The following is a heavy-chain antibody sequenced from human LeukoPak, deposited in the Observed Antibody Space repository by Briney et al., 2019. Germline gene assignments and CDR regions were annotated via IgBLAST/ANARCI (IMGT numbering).Heavy chain of an antibody. Sequence: GGSLRLSCAASGFTFSTYGMHWVRQAPGKGLEWVAVKSYDGSNKYFADSVKGRFTISRDNSKNTLYLQMNSLRAEDTAVYYCAKVRGVIRASYFDYWGQGILVTVSS. CDR3: AKVRGVIRASYFDY. V-gene: IGHV3-30*18. CDR1: GFTFSTYG. D-gene: IGHD3-10*01. CDR2: KSYDGSNK. J-gene: IGHJ4*02.